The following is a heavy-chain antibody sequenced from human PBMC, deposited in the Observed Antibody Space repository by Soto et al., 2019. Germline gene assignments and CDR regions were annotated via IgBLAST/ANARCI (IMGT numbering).Heavy chain of an antibody. CDR2: IIPIFGTA. Sequence: KASGDRFSRDPIGWRLHTKRQGLEWMGGIIPIFGTANYAQKFQGRVTITADESTSTAYMQMNSLKTEDTAVYYCTRPTTGTDWALVNGMGVWGQATTVTVSS. CDR1: GDRFSRDP. V-gene: IGHV1-69*01. J-gene: IGHJ6*01. CDR3: TRPTTGTDWALVNGMGV. D-gene: IGHD1-1*01.